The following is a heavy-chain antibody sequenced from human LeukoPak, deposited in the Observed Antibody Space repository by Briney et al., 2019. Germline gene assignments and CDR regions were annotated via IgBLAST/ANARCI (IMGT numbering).Heavy chain of an antibody. CDR2: IKSDGSSI. J-gene: IGHJ4*02. CDR1: GFIFSSYW. V-gene: IGHV3-74*01. Sequence: GGSLRLSCAASGFIFSSYWMHWVRQAPGKGLVWVSRIKSDGSSISYADSVKGRFTISRDNAKNTLYLQMNSLRAEDTAVYYCARGDYYGSGSYDKEFIDYWGQGTLVTVSS. D-gene: IGHD3-10*01. CDR3: ARGDYYGSGSYDKEFIDY.